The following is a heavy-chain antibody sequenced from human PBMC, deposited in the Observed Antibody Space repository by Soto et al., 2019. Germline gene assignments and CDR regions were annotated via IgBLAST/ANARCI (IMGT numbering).Heavy chain of an antibody. CDR3: ARDRTGAYCGGDCPIYYYYGMDV. J-gene: IGHJ6*02. Sequence: GGSLRLSCAASGFTFSSYSMNWVRQAPGKGLEWVSSISSSISYIYYADSVKGRFTISRDNAKNSLYLQMNSLRAEDTAVYYCARDRTGAYCGGDCPIYYYYGMDVWGQGTTVTVSS. V-gene: IGHV3-21*01. D-gene: IGHD2-21*02. CDR1: GFTFSSYS. CDR2: ISSSISYI.